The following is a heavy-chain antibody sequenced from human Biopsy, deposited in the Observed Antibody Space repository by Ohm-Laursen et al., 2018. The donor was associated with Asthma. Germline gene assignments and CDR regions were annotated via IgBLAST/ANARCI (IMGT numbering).Heavy chain of an antibody. D-gene: IGHD2-15*01. J-gene: IGHJ2*01. Sequence: SQTLSLTCIVSGDAMSTSGSYWGWIRQSPGKGLEWIGSIYYSGRTYYNPSLESRVTISADTSKNHFSLKLSSVTAADTAVYYCARVPTTLRYFDLWGRGTLVTVSS. CDR2: IYYSGRT. CDR1: GDAMSTSGSY. V-gene: IGHV4-39*02. CDR3: ARVPTTLRYFDL.